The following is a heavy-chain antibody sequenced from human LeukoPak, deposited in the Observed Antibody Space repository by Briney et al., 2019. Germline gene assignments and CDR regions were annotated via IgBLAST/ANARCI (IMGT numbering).Heavy chain of an antibody. Sequence: GGSLRLSCAASGFTFSSYAVSWVRQAPGKGLEWVSVISGSGGSTYYADSVKGRFTISRDNSKNTLYLQMNSLRAEDTAVYYCAKVQRDFVVVVAATRDYYYYGMDVWGQGTTVTVSS. D-gene: IGHD2-15*01. CDR3: AKVQRDFVVVVAATRDYYYYGMDV. CDR1: GFTFSSYA. J-gene: IGHJ6*02. CDR2: ISGSGGST. V-gene: IGHV3-23*01.